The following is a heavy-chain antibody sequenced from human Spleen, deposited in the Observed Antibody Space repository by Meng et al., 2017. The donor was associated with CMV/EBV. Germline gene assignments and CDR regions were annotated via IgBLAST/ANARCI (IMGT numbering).Heavy chain of an antibody. CDR2: SRNKANSYTT. D-gene: IGHD6-19*01. Sequence: GFTFSDHYMDWVRQAPGKGLEWVGRSRNKANSYTTEYAASVKGRFTISRDDSKNSLYLQMNSLKTEDTAVYYCARRFRCSSGWYAFDYWGQGTLVTVSS. V-gene: IGHV3-72*01. CDR3: ARRFRCSSGWYAFDY. J-gene: IGHJ4*02. CDR1: GFTFSDHY.